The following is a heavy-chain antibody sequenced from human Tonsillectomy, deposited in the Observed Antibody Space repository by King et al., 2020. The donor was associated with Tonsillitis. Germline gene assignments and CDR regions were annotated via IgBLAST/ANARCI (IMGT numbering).Heavy chain of an antibody. CDR2: IYYSGST. CDR3: ARLDYYDSSGYLLPDY. V-gene: IGHV4-39*01. D-gene: IGHD3-22*01. J-gene: IGHJ4*02. Sequence: QLQESGPGLVKPSETLSLTCTVSVGSISSSNYHWGWIRQPPGKGLEWIGSIYYSGSTYYNPSLKSRVTISVDTSKNQFSLKLTSVTAADTAVYYCARLDYYDSSGYLLPDYWGQGTLITVSS. CDR1: VGSISSSNYH.